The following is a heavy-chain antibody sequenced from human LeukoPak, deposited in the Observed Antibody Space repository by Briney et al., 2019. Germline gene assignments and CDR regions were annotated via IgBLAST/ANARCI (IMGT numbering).Heavy chain of an antibody. CDR3: ARDTLRFLEWLLFGY. J-gene: IGHJ4*02. CDR1: GFTFSSYA. Sequence: PGGSLRLSCAASGFTFSSYAMSWVRQAPGKGLEWVLAISASGGSTYYADSVKGRFTISRDNSKNTLYLQMNSLRAEDTAVYYCARDTLRFLEWLLFGYWGQGTLVTVSS. CDR2: ISASGGST. D-gene: IGHD3-3*01. V-gene: IGHV3-23*01.